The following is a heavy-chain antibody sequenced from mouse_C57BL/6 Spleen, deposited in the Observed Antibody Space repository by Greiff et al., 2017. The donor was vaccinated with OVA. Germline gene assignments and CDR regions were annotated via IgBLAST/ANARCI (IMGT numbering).Heavy chain of an antibody. CDR1: GFTFSDYG. J-gene: IGHJ4*01. V-gene: IGHV5-17*01. D-gene: IGHD3-3*01. CDR2: ISSGSSTI. CDR3: ARRTPDYAMDY. Sequence: EVQGVESGGGLVKPGGSLKLSCAASGFTFSDYGMHWVRQAPEKGLEWVAYISSGSSTIYYADTVKGRFTISRDNAKNTLFLQRTSLRSEDTAMYYCARRTPDYAMDYWGQGTSVTVSS.